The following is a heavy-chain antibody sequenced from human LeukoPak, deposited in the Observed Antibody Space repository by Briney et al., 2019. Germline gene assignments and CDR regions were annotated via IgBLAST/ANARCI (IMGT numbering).Heavy chain of an antibody. CDR2: IYYSGST. CDR3: ARAGLWFGEFPFDY. V-gene: IGHV4-31*03. Sequence: NTSETLSLTCTVSGGSFSSGGYYWSWIRQHPGKGLEWIGYIYYSGSTYYNPSLKSRVTISVDTSKNQFSLKLSSVTAADTAVYYCARAGLWFGEFPFDYWGQGTLVTVSS. CDR1: GGSFSSGGYY. J-gene: IGHJ4*02. D-gene: IGHD3-10*01.